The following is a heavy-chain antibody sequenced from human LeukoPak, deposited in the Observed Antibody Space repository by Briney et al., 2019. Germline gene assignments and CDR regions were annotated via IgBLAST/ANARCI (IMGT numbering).Heavy chain of an antibody. Sequence: GGSLRLSCAASGFTFSSYAMNWVRQAPGKGLEWVSSINGDGGSTYYADSVKGRFTISRDNAKNSLYVQMNSLRAEDTAVYYCARDDDYYDSSGYYYDYFDYWGQGTLVTVSS. CDR1: GFTFSSYA. CDR2: INGDGGST. J-gene: IGHJ4*02. D-gene: IGHD3-22*01. CDR3: ARDDDYYDSSGYYYDYFDY. V-gene: IGHV3-23*01.